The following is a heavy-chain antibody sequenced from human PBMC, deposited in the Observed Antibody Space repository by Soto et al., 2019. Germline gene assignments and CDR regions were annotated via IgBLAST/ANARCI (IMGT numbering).Heavy chain of an antibody. D-gene: IGHD2-2*01. CDR1: GDSISGGASF. CDR2: VYYSGSS. Sequence: PSLTCTVSGDSISGGASFWSWIRQPPGKGLEWIANVYYSGSSYYNPSLKSRLTISVDTTKNQFSLQLKSMTAADTAVYYCAKLSCTSSTCYFPGWFDPWGQGTLVTVSS. CDR3: AKLSCTSSTCYFPGWFDP. J-gene: IGHJ5*02. V-gene: IGHV4-31*03.